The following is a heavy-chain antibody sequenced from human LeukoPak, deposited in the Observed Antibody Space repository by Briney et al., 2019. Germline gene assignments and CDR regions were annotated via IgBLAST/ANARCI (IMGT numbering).Heavy chain of an antibody. Sequence: SQTLSLTCTVSGGSISSGSYYWSWIRQPPGKGLEWIGSIYYSGSTYYNPSLKSRVTISVDTSKNQFSLKLSSVTAADTAVYYCARVVPAAIGDAFDIWGQGTMVTVSS. J-gene: IGHJ3*02. V-gene: IGHV4-39*07. CDR3: ARVVPAAIGDAFDI. CDR2: IYYSGST. D-gene: IGHD2-2*01. CDR1: GGSISSGSYY.